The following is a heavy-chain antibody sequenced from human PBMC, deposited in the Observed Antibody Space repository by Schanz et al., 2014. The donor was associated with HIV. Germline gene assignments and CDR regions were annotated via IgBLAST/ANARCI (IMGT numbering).Heavy chain of an antibody. CDR2: ISSGGTTI. D-gene: IGHD3-16*01. CDR1: GFTFRRHG. V-gene: IGHV3-48*04. Sequence: LQLVESGGGVVQPGRSQRLSCAASGFTFRRHGMHWVRQAPGKGLEWVSYISSGGTTIYYADSVKGRFTVSRDNAKNSLYLRMNSLRAEDTAVYYCARTVGDPLGWGYYYYYGMDVWGQGTTVTVSS. CDR3: ARTVGDPLGWGYYYYYGMDV. J-gene: IGHJ6*02.